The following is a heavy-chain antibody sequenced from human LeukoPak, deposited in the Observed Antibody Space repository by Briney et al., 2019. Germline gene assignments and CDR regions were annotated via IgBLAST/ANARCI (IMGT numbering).Heavy chain of an antibody. CDR1: GFTFSSYA. J-gene: IGHJ4*02. CDR3: ARAYGSSGYYQLPIDY. V-gene: IGHV3-23*01. CDR2: ITGSGGTT. Sequence: PGGSLRLSCAASGFTFSSYAMSWVRQAPGKGLEGVSGITGSGGTTHHADAVKGGCTISRDNPKNTQFLQMTSLRVEDTALYYCARAYGSSGYYQLPIDYWGQGTLVTVSS. D-gene: IGHD3-22*01.